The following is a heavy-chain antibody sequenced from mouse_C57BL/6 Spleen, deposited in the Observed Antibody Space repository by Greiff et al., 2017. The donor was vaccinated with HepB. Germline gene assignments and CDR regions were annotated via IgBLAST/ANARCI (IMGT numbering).Heavy chain of an antibody. CDR3: AREGNYGSSHFDY. CDR2: INYDGSST. J-gene: IGHJ2*01. V-gene: IGHV5-16*01. CDR1: GFTFSDYY. Sequence: EVKLVESEGGLVQPGSSMKLSCTASGFTFSDYYMAWVRQVPEKGLEWVANINYDGSSTYYLDSLKSRFIISRDNAKNILYLQMSSLKSEDTATYYCAREGNYGSSHFDYWGQGTTLTVSS. D-gene: IGHD1-1*01.